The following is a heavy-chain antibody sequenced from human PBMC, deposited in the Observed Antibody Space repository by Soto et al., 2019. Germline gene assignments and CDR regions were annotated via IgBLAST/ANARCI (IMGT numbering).Heavy chain of an antibody. CDR3: ARPPDLRCPYCFDY. CDR1: GFSLSTSGVG. V-gene: IGHV2-5*02. J-gene: IGHJ4*02. Sequence: QITLKESGPTLVKPTQTLTLTCTFSGFSLSTSGVGVGWIRQPPGKALEWLALIYWDDDKRYSPSLKSRLTITKDTSKNQVVLTMTNMDPVDTATYYCARPPDLRCPYCFDYWGQGTLVTVSS. CDR2: IYWDDDK. D-gene: IGHD4-17*01.